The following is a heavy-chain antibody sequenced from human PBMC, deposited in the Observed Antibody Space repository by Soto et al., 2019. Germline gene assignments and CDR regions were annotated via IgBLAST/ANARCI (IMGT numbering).Heavy chain of an antibody. J-gene: IGHJ4*02. CDR2: IKHDGSVQ. V-gene: IGHV3-7*03. Sequence: QLVESGGGLVQPGGSLRLSCEASGFTFSGYWMSWVRQAPGKGLEWVADIKHDGSVQYYVDSVKGRFTISRDNAKKLLYSQMNGLRAEDTALYYCARAPYSNGWYRFDLWGQGTLVTVSS. CDR1: GFTFSGYW. CDR3: ARAPYSNGWYRFDL. D-gene: IGHD6-19*01.